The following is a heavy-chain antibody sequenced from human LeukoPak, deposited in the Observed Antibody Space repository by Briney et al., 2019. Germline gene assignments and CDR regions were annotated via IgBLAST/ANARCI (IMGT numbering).Heavy chain of an antibody. CDR1: GGSFSGYY. V-gene: IGHV4-34*01. D-gene: IGHD6-19*01. CDR2: INHSGST. J-gene: IGHJ4*02. Sequence: SETLSLTCAVYGGSFSGYYWSWIRQPPGKGLEWIGEINHSGSTNYNPSLKSRVTISVDTSKNQFSLKLSSVTAADTAVYYCARLTYSSGWYARRGLFDYWGQGTLVTVSS. CDR3: ARLTYSSGWYARRGLFDY.